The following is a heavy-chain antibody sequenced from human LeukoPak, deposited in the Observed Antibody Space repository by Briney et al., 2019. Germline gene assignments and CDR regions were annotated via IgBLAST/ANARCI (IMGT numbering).Heavy chain of an antibody. J-gene: IGHJ5*02. CDR1: GFTFSSNA. CDR2: INRNGGST. V-gene: IGHV3-20*04. CDR3: ARDRARRFDP. Sequence: GGSLRLSCAASGFTFSSNAMSWVRQAPGKGLEWVSGINRNGGSTGYADSVKGRSTISRDNAKNSLYLQMNSLRAEDTALYYCARDRARRFDPWGQGTLVTVSS.